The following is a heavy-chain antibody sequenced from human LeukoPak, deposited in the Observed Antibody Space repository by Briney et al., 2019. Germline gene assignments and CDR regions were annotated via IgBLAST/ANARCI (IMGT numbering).Heavy chain of an antibody. D-gene: IGHD2-2*01. V-gene: IGHV4-59*01. CDR1: GGSISSYY. CDR2: IYYSGST. Sequence: SETLSLTCTVSGGSISSYYWSWIRQPPGKGLEWIGYIYYSGSTNYNPSLKSRVTISVDTSKNQFSLKLSSVTAADTAVYYCARGPPRDIVVVPAAMPAPWGMDVWGQRTTVSGSS. CDR3: ARGPPRDIVVVPAAMPAPWGMDV. J-gene: IGHJ6*02.